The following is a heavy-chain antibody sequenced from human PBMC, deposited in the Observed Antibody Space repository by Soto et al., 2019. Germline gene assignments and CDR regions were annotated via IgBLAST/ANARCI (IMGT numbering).Heavy chain of an antibody. CDR3: SRDPWGIVATMGAFDY. Sequence: SETLSLTCAVEGGSFSGYYGSWIRQPPGKGLEWIGEINHSGSTNYNPSLKSRVTISVDTSKNQFSLKLSSVTAADTAVYYCSRDPWGIVATMGAFDYWGQGTLVTVSS. CDR2: INHSGST. J-gene: IGHJ4*02. V-gene: IGHV4-34*01. D-gene: IGHD5-12*01. CDR1: GGSFSGYY.